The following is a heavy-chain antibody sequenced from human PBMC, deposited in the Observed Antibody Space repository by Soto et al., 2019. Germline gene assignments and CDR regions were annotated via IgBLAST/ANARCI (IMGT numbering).Heavy chain of an antibody. D-gene: IGHD1-26*01. J-gene: IGHJ3*02. CDR2: IYHSGST. Sequence: QVQLQESGPGLVKPSGTLSLTCAVSGGSISSSNWWSWVRQPPGKGLEWIGEIYHSGSTNYNPSLKSRVTNSVDKSKIQFSLKLSSVTAADTAVYYCARPNTSQKWELRTADAFDIWGQGTMVTVSS. V-gene: IGHV4-4*02. CDR1: GGSISSSNW. CDR3: ARPNTSQKWELRTADAFDI.